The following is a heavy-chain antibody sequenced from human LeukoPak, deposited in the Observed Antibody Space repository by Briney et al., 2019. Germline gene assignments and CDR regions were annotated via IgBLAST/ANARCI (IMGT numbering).Heavy chain of an antibody. Sequence: GGSLRLSCAASGFTFSSYAMSWVRQAPGKGLEWVSAISGSGGSTYYADSVKGRFTISRDNAKNSLYLQMNSLRAEDTAVYYCARTSYDSSGYRDYWGQGTLVTVSS. J-gene: IGHJ4*02. CDR2: ISGSGGST. CDR3: ARTSYDSSGYRDY. D-gene: IGHD3-22*01. V-gene: IGHV3-23*01. CDR1: GFTFSSYA.